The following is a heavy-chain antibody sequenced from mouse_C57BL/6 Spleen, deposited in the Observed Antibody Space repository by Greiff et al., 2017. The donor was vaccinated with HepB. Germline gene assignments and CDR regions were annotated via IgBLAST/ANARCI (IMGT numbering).Heavy chain of an antibody. J-gene: IGHJ1*03. D-gene: IGHD2-2*01. CDR3: ASARAYGYDGYWYFDV. CDR2: ISSGSSTI. V-gene: IGHV5-17*01. CDR1: GFTFSDYG. Sequence: EVNVVESGGGLVKPGGSLKLSCAASGFTFSDYGMHWVRQAPEKGLEWVAYISSGSSTIYYADTVKGRFTISRDNAKNTLFLKMTRLRSEDTAMDYCASARAYGYDGYWYFDVWGTGTTVTVSS.